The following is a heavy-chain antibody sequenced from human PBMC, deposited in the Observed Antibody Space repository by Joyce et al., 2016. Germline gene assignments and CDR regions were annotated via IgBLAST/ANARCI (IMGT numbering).Heavy chain of an antibody. V-gene: IGHV1-18*04. D-gene: IGHD1-1*01. CDR3: ARGTGETSY. J-gene: IGHJ4*02. CDR1: GYTFRSFG. Sequence: QVQLVQSGAEVKKPGASVKVSCKASGYTFRSFGISWVRQAPGQGLEWMGWISVCSGNTHYAQQFQDRVTLTTDTSTNTAYMELRTLRSDDTAIYYCARGTGETSYWGQGTLVTVSS. CDR2: ISVCSGNT.